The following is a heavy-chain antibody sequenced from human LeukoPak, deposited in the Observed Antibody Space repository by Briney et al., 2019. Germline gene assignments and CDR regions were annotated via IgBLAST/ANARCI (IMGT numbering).Heavy chain of an antibody. CDR2: FYYSGSD. CDR3: VRGYCSGATCYHFDY. V-gene: IGHV4-59*01. CDR1: GASITNYY. D-gene: IGHD2-15*01. Sequence: PSESLSLTCTVSGASITNYYWNWIRQPPGKGLKWIGYFYYSGSDNYNPSLKSRITISVDTSKNQFSLKLSSVTAADTAVYYCVRGYCSGATCYHFDYWGQGTLVTVSS. J-gene: IGHJ4*02.